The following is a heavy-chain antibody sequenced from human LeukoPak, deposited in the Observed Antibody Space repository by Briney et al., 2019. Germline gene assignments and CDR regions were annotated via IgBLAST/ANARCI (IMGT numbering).Heavy chain of an antibody. CDR1: GGTFSSYA. V-gene: IGHV1-69*01. Sequence: ASVKVSCKASGGTFSSYAISWVRQAPGQGLEWMGGIIPIFGTANYAQKFQGRVTITADESTSTAYMELSSLRSEDTAVYYCACGGSWYAASFLDYWGQGTPVTVSS. CDR3: ACGGSWYAASFLDY. CDR2: IIPIFGTA. D-gene: IGHD6-13*01. J-gene: IGHJ4*02.